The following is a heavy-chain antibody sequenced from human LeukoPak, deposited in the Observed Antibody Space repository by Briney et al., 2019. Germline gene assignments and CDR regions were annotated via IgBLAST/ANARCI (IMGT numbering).Heavy chain of an antibody. D-gene: IGHD2-21*02. CDR2: ISYDGSQK. V-gene: IGHV3-30*03. CDR1: GFAFSDYG. CDR3: ARDPGDYYFDY. J-gene: IGHJ4*02. Sequence: GGSLRLSCAVSGFAFSDYGMHWVRQAPGKGLEWVAVISYDGSQKYYANSVKGRFIISRDNTKNTVDLQMNSVRVEDTAVYYCARDPGDYYFDYWGQGTLVTVSS.